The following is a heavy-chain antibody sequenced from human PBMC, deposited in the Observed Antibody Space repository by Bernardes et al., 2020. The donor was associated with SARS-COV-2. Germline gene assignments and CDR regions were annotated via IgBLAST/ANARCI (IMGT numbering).Heavy chain of an antibody. D-gene: IGHD3-3*01. CDR1: GFTFDDYA. J-gene: IGHJ4*02. V-gene: IGHV3-9*01. Sequence: GGSLRLSCAASGFTFDDYAMHWVRQAPGKGLEWVSGISWNSGSTDYADSVKGRFTISRDNAKNTLYLQMNNLRVEDTAVYYCARSAFLSTSPQYYFDYWGQGSLVTVSS. CDR2: ISWNSGST. CDR3: ARSAFLSTSPQYYFDY.